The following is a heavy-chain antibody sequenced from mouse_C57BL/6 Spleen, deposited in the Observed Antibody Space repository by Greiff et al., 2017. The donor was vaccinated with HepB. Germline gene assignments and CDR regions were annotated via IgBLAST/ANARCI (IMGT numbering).Heavy chain of an antibody. CDR3: ARRTGGYYAMDY. CDR2: ISNGGGST. Sequence: EVNVVESGGGLVQPGGSLKLSCAASGFTFSDYYMYWVRQTPEKRLEWVAYISNGGGSTYYPDTVKGRFTISRDNAKNTLYLQMSRLKSEDTAMYYCARRTGGYYAMDYWGQGTSVTVSS. J-gene: IGHJ4*01. CDR1: GFTFSDYY. V-gene: IGHV5-12*01.